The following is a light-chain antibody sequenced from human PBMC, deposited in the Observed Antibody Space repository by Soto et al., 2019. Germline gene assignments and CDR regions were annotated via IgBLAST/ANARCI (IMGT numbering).Light chain of an antibody. CDR1: QNIGVY. CDR3: HQTAANPWT. J-gene: IGKJ1*01. CDR2: AAS. V-gene: IGKV1-39*01. Sequence: DIQITQSPSSLSASVGDRVTITCRASQNIGVYLNWYQKKPGKAPKLLIHAASSLHSGVPSTFSGSGSGTDFALTISSLQPEDFATYYCHQTAANPWTFAQGPKVDIK.